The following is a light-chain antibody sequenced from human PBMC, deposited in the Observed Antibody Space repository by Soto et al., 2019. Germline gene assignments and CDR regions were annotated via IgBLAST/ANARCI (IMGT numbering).Light chain of an antibody. CDR3: TSYTRSTTLV. J-gene: IGLJ2*01. CDR2: NDS. Sequence: QSVLTQPRSVSGSPGQSVTISCTGTSSNVGYYNYVSWYQQHPGKVPKLMIYNDSKRPSGVPDRFSGSKSGNTASLTISGLQAEDEADYYCTSYTRSTTLVFGGGTKLTVL. CDR1: SSNVGYYNY. V-gene: IGLV2-11*01.